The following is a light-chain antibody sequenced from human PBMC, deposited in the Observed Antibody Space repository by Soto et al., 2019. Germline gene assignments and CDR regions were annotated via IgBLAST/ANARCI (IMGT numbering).Light chain of an antibody. CDR3: QQRSNWPPIT. CDR1: QSVSSY. Sequence: EIVMTQSPATLSVSPGERATHSCRASQSVSSYLAWYQQKPGQAPRLLIYDASNRATGIPARFSGSGSGTDFTLTISSLEPEDFAVYYCQQRSNWPPITFGQGTDWRL. V-gene: IGKV3-11*01. CDR2: DAS. J-gene: IGKJ5*01.